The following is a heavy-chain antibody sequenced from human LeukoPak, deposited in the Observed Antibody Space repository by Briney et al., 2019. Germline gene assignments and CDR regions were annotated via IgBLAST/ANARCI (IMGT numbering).Heavy chain of an antibody. J-gene: IGHJ4*02. V-gene: IGHV1-69*01. Sequence: GASVKVSCKASGGTFSSYAISWVRQAPGQGLEWMGGIIPIFGTANYAQKFQGRVTITADESTSTAYMELSSLRSEDMAVYYCAGDRDDYGDYWGQGTLVTVSS. CDR1: GGTFSSYA. CDR3: AGDRDDYGDY. CDR2: IIPIFGTA. D-gene: IGHD2-21*01.